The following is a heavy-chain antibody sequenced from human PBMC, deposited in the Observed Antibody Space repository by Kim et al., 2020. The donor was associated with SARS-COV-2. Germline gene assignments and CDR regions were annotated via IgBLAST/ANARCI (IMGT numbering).Heavy chain of an antibody. Sequence: GSLRLSCTTSGFTFTGYAMSWVRQAPGKGLEWVSSIDGSDGTTYYVDSVKGRFTISRDNSKNTLYLQMNSLRADDTAVYYCMKGGWGWIWDHWGQGTRVTISS. CDR2: IDGSDGTT. CDR1: GFTFTGYA. CDR3: MKGGWGWIWDH. D-gene: IGHD2-2*03. J-gene: IGHJ4*02. V-gene: IGHV3-23*01.